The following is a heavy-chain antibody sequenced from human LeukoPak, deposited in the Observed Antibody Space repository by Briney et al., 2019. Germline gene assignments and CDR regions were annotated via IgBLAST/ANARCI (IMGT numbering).Heavy chain of an antibody. CDR3: ARGPHCNGGTCYLPDY. CDR1: GYTFTNYY. Sequence: ASVKVSCKASGYTFTNYYMHWVRQAPGQGLEWMGIINPSGGSTNYAQKFQGRVTMTRDMSTSTVYMELSSLRSEDAALYYCARGPHCNGGTCYLPDYWGQGTLVTVSS. J-gene: IGHJ4*02. D-gene: IGHD2-15*01. CDR2: INPSGGST. V-gene: IGHV1-46*01.